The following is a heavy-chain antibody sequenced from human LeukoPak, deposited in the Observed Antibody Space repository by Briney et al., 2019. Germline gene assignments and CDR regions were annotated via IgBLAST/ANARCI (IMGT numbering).Heavy chain of an antibody. Sequence: PGRSLRLSCVASGFTFDDYAMHWVRQAPGKGLEWVSGISWNSGSIDYADSVKGRFTISRDNAKNSLYLQMNSLRVEDTAFYYCAKDNRRHYTSGPNPDSLHWGQGALVTVSS. V-gene: IGHV3-9*01. D-gene: IGHD6-19*01. CDR2: ISWNSGSI. J-gene: IGHJ4*02. CDR3: AKDNRRHYTSGPNPDSLH. CDR1: GFTFDDYA.